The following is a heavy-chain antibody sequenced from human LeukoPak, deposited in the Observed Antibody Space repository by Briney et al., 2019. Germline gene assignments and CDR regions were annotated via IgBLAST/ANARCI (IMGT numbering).Heavy chain of an antibody. J-gene: IGHJ4*02. CDR2: ISAYNGNT. CDR1: GYTFTSYG. V-gene: IGHV1-18*01. D-gene: IGHD3-22*01. Sequence: GASVKVSCKASGYTFTSYGISWVRQAPGQGLEWMGWISAYNGNTNYAQKLQGRVTMTTDTSTSTAYMELRSLRPDDTAVYYCARDLARGGGYYYDSSGYYGVHYYWGQGTLVTVSS. CDR3: ARDLARGGGYYYDSSGYYGVHYY.